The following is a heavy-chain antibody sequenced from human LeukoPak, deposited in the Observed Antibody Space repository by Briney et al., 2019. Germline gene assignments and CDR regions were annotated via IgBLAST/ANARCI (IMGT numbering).Heavy chain of an antibody. CDR3: ARDGIAAAGTAHYYYYYMDV. Sequence: GGSLRLSCAASGFSFSVYWMHWVRQAPGKGPVWVSRIKTDGSITDYADFVKGRFTISRDNAKNTLYLQMNSLRAEDTAVYYCARDGIAAAGTAHYYYYYMDVWGKGTTVTVSS. CDR2: IKTDGSIT. D-gene: IGHD6-13*01. V-gene: IGHV3-74*01. CDR1: GFSFSVYW. J-gene: IGHJ6*03.